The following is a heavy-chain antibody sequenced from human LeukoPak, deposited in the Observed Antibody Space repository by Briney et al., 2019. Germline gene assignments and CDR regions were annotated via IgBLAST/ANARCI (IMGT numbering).Heavy chain of an antibody. D-gene: IGHD5-18*01. CDR3: VRRSTTMGKVYFDY. J-gene: IGHJ4*02. CDR2: IYPGDSDT. CDR1: GYNFTTYW. V-gene: IGHV5-51*01. Sequence: GESLKISCKGSGYNFTTYWIGWVRQMPGKGLEWMGIIYPGDSDTRYSPSFQGQVTISADKSISTAYLQWSSLKASDNGMYYCVRRSTTMGKVYFDYWGQGTLVTVSS.